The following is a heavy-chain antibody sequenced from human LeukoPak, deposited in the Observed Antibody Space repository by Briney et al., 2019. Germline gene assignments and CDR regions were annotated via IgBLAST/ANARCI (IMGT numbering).Heavy chain of an antibody. V-gene: IGHV1-18*01. Sequence: ASVKVSCKASGYTFTSYGISWVRQAPGQGLEWMGWISAYNGNTNYAQKLQGRVTMTTDTSTSTAYMELRSLRPDDTAVYYCARIMDGYNSGYFDYWGQGTLVTVSS. CDR1: GYTFTSYG. D-gene: IGHD5-24*01. CDR3: ARIMDGYNSGYFDY. CDR2: ISAYNGNT. J-gene: IGHJ4*02.